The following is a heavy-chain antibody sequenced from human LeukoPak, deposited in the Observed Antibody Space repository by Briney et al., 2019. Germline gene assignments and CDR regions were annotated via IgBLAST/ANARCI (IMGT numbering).Heavy chain of an antibody. CDR2: ISGSGGST. CDR3: AKDEIDSWPPGYFDY. Sequence: GGSLRLSCAASGFTFSSYAMSWVRQAPGKGLEWVSAISGSGGSTYYADSVKGRFTISRGNSKNTLYLQMNSLRAEDTAVYYCAKDEIDSWPPGYFDYWGQGTLVTVSS. V-gene: IGHV3-23*01. CDR1: GFTFSSYA. J-gene: IGHJ4*02. D-gene: IGHD6-13*01.